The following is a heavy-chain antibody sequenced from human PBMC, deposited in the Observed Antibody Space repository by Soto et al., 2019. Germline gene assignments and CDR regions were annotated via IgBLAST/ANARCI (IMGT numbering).Heavy chain of an antibody. CDR3: AGGLRGYSYGFFDY. Sequence: SETLSLTCTVSGGSISSYYWSWIRQPPGKGLEWIGYIYYSGSTNYNPSLKGRVTISVDTSKNQFSLRLSSVTAADTAVYYCAGGLRGYSYGFFDYWGQGTLVTVSS. CDR1: GGSISSYY. D-gene: IGHD5-18*01. CDR2: IYYSGST. V-gene: IGHV4-59*01. J-gene: IGHJ4*02.